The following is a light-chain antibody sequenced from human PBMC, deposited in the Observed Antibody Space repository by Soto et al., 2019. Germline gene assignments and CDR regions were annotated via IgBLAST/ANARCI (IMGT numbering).Light chain of an antibody. CDR3: QQYNSYPRT. V-gene: IGKV1-5*03. CDR1: QSISTR. Sequence: DIQMTQSPSTLSASVGDSVTITCRASQSISTRLAWFQQKRGKAPKFLIYRASSLEGGIPSRFSGSGSGTEFTLTISSLQPDDFATYYCQQYNSYPRTFGHGTKVEIK. CDR2: RAS. J-gene: IGKJ1*01.